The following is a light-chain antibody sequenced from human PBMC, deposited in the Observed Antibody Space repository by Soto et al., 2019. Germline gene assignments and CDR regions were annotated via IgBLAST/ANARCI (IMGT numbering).Light chain of an antibody. CDR1: QSVSSSY. Sequence: ETVMTQSPATLSVSPGGRATLSCRASQSVSSSYLAWYQQKPGQAPRLLIYGASSRATGIPDRFSGSGSGTDFTLTISRLEPEDFAVYYCQQYNTWPRTFGQGTKVDIK. V-gene: IGKV3-20*01. J-gene: IGKJ1*01. CDR3: QQYNTWPRT. CDR2: GAS.